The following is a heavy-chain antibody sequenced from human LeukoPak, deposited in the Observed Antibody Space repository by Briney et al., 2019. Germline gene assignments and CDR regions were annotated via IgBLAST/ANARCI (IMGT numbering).Heavy chain of an antibody. V-gene: IGHV1-2*06. CDR3: ARDLDDSSGYYYRPRAFDI. CDR2: INPNSVGT. J-gene: IGHJ3*02. Sequence: ASVKVSCKASGYTFTGYYMHWVRQAPVQGLEWMGRINPNSVGTNYAQKFQGRVTMTRDTSISTAYMELSRLRSDDTAVYYCARDLDDSSGYYYRPRAFDIWGQGTIVTVSS. D-gene: IGHD3-22*01. CDR1: GYTFTGYY.